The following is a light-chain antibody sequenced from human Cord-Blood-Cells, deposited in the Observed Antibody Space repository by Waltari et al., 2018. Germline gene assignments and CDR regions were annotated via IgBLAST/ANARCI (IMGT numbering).Light chain of an antibody. V-gene: IGLV2-23*02. CDR3: CSDAGSSTL. CDR1: SSDVGSYNL. CDR2: EVS. Sequence: QSALTQPASVSGSPGQSITISCTGTSSDVGSYNLLSWYQQHPGKAPKLMIYEVSKRPSGVSNRFSGSKSGNTASLTISGLQAEDEADYYCCSDAGSSTLFGGGTKLTVL. J-gene: IGLJ3*02.